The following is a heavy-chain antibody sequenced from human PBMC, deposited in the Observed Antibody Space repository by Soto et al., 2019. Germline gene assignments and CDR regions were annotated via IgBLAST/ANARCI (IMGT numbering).Heavy chain of an antibody. Sequence: QVQLVESGGGVVQPGRSLRLSCAASGFTFSSYGMHWVRQAPGKGLEWVAVISYDGSNKYYADSVKGRFTISRDNSKNTLYLQMNSLRAEDTAVYYCAKVGGRSRLNRGLTYYYYYGMDVWGQGTTVTVSS. J-gene: IGHJ6*02. D-gene: IGHD3-10*01. CDR1: GFTFSSYG. V-gene: IGHV3-30*18. CDR3: AKVGGRSRLNRGLTYYYYYGMDV. CDR2: ISYDGSNK.